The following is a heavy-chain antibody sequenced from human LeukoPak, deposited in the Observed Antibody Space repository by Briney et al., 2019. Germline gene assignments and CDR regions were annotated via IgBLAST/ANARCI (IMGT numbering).Heavy chain of an antibody. Sequence: GESLKISCKASGYTFTSYAMNWVRQAPGQGLEWMGWINTNTGNPTYAQGFTGRFVFSLDTSVSTAYLQISSLKAEDTAVYYCAREYYDSSAWHEDAFDIWGQGTMVTVSS. V-gene: IGHV7-4-1*02. CDR1: GYTFTSYA. CDR2: INTNTGNP. CDR3: AREYYDSSAWHEDAFDI. D-gene: IGHD3-22*01. J-gene: IGHJ3*02.